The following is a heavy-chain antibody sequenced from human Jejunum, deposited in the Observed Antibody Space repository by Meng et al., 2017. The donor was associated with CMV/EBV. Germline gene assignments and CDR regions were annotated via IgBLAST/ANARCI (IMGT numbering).Heavy chain of an antibody. CDR3: ARAPLKPFNIEGAFDS. CDR2: IGSYNGYK. J-gene: IGHJ4*02. D-gene: IGHD1-14*01. Sequence: FTFSIFSMDGVRQTPGKGLEWVSSIGSYNGYKYYADSVQGRFTISRDDAKNSLYLQMDSLRAEDSAVYYCARAPLKPFNIEGAFDSWGQGTLVTVSS. CDR1: FTFSIFS. V-gene: IGHV3-21*01.